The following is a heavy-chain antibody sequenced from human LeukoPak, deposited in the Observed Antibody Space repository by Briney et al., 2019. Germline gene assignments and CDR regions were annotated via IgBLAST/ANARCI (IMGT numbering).Heavy chain of an antibody. V-gene: IGHV1-2*02. D-gene: IGHD1-26*01. CDR1: GYTFTGYY. CDR2: INPNSGGT. CDR3: ARDSDYFDY. J-gene: IGHJ4*02. Sequence: ASVKVSCKASGYTFTGYYMHWVRQAPGQGLEWMGWINPNSGGTNYAQKFQGRVTITTDESTSTAYMELSSLRSEDTAVYYCARDSDYFDYWGQGTLVTVSS.